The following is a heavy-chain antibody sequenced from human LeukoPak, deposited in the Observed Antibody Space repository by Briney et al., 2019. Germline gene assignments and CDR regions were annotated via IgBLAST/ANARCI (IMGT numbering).Heavy chain of an antibody. J-gene: IGHJ2*01. D-gene: IGHD6-13*01. Sequence: PSETLSLTCTVSGGSVSSGNYYWSWIRQPPGKGLEWIGYIYYSGSTNYNPSLKSRVTISVDTSKNQFSLKLSSVTAADTAVYYCARVTPGSSSWYNFDLWGRGTLVTVSS. CDR3: ARVTPGSSSWYNFDL. V-gene: IGHV4-61*01. CDR1: GGSVSSGNYY. CDR2: IYYSGST.